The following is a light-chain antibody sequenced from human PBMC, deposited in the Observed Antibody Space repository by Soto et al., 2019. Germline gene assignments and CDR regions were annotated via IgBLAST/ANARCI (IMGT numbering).Light chain of an antibody. J-gene: IGKJ1*01. CDR1: QSISSY. V-gene: IGKV1-39*01. CDR3: QQSYRTPQT. CDR2: AAS. Sequence: DIQMTQSPSSLSAPVGDRVTITCRASQSISSYLNWYQQKPGKAPKLLIYAASSLQSGVPSRFSGSGSGTDFTLTISSLQPEDFATYYCQQSYRTPQTFGQGTKVEIK.